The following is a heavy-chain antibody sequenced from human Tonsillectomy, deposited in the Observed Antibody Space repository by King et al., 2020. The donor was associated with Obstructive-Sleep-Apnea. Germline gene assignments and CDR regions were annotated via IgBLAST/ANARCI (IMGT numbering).Heavy chain of an antibody. Sequence: VQLVESGGGVVQPGRSLTLSCAASGFIFSSYVIHWVRQAPGKGLEWVAVISYDESNKYYADSVKGRFTISRDNSKKTVYLQMNSLRAEDTAVYYCARGVVFGVVTTLPDYWGPGTLVTVSS. CDR2: ISYDESNK. CDR1: GFIFSSYV. V-gene: IGHV3-30*03. D-gene: IGHD3-3*01. CDR3: ARGVVFGVVTTLPDY. J-gene: IGHJ4*02.